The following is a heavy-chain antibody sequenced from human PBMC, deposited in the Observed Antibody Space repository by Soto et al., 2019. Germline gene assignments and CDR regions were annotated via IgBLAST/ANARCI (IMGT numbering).Heavy chain of an antibody. CDR3: ARGSYYDSSGYYGP. CDR2: IYPDDSDT. J-gene: IGHJ5*02. CDR1: GFNFPTFW. V-gene: IGHV5-51*01. Sequence: GESLKISCKHSGFNFPTFWIAWVRQMPGKGLEWMGTIYPDDSDTRYSPSFQGQVTISADKSIQTAYLQWGSLKASDSALYYCARGSYYDSSGYYGPWGQGTLVTSPQ. D-gene: IGHD3-22*01.